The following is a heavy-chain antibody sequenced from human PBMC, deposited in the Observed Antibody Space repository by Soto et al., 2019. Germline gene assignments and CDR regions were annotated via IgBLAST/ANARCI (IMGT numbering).Heavy chain of an antibody. D-gene: IGHD3-3*01. J-gene: IGHJ6*02. CDR1: GLTFTRHG. Sequence: GGSLRLSCAASGLTFTRHGMHWGRQAPGKGLEWVAVIWYDGSKKSYGDSVKGRFTISRDNSRNTVYLQMNSLRADDTAVYYCARDASYYSLWSGYYPSRNGMDVWGQGTTVTVSS. V-gene: IGHV3-33*01. CDR3: ARDASYYSLWSGYYPSRNGMDV. CDR2: IWYDGSKK.